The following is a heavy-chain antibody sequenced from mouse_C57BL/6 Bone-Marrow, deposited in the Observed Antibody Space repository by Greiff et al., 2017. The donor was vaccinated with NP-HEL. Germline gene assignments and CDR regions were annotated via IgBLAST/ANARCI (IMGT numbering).Heavy chain of an antibody. V-gene: IGHV1-59*01. J-gene: IGHJ2*01. CDR1: GYTFTSYW. Sequence: QVQLQQPGAELVRPGTSVKLSCKASGYTFTSYWMHWVKQRPGQGLEWIGVIDPSDSYTNYNQKFKGKATLTVDTSSSTAYMQLSSLTSEDSAVYYCARGLTYWGKGTTLTVSS. D-gene: IGHD2-4*01. CDR2: IDPSDSYT. CDR3: ARGLTY.